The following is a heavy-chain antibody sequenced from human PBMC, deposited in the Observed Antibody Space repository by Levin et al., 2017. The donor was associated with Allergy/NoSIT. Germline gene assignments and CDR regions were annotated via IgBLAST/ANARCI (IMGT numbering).Heavy chain of an antibody. J-gene: IGHJ6*02. CDR2: IYYSGST. Sequence: SQTLSLTCTVSGGSISSYYWSWIRQPPGKGLEWIGYIYYSGSTNYNPSLKSRVTISVDTSKNQFSLKLSSVTAADTAVYYCARDLGYCSSTSCYDPYGMDVWGQGTTVTVSS. CDR1: GGSISSYY. CDR3: ARDLGYCSSTSCYDPYGMDV. V-gene: IGHV4-59*01. D-gene: IGHD2-2*03.